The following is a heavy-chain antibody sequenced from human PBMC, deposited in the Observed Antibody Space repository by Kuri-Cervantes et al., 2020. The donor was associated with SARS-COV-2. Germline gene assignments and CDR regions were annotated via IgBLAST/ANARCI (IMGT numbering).Heavy chain of an antibody. J-gene: IGHJ4*02. Sequence: SETLSLTCTVSGGSISSYYWSWIRQPPGKGLEWIGYIYYSGSTNYNPSLKSRVTISVDTSKNQFSLKLSSVTAADTAVYYCARARYCSGGSCYWDYWGQGTLVTCYS. CDR3: ARARYCSGGSCYWDY. CDR2: IYYSGST. CDR1: GGSISSYY. D-gene: IGHD2-15*01. V-gene: IGHV4-59*01.